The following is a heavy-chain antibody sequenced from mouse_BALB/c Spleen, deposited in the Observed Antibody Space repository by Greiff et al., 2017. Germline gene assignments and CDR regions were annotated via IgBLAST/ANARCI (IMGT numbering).Heavy chain of an antibody. Sequence: EVKLVESGGGLVQPGGSRKLSCAASGFTFSSFGMHWVRQAPEKGLEWVAYISSGSSTIYYADTVKGRFTISRDNPKNTLFLQMTSLRSEDTAMYYCARPHYYGSSPFAYWGQGTLVTVSA. J-gene: IGHJ3*01. D-gene: IGHD1-1*01. CDR1: GFTFSSFG. CDR3: ARPHYYGSSPFAY. V-gene: IGHV5-17*02. CDR2: ISSGSSTI.